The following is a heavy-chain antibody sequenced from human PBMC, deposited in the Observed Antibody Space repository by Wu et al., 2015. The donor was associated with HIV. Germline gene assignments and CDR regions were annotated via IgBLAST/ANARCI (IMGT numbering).Heavy chain of an antibody. Sequence: QVQLVQSGAEVKKPGSSVKVSCKASGGNFNTLGFSWVRQAPGQGLEWLGGIVPIFGKAHSAQKFKGRVTITADEPTTTVYMELTSLKSEDTAVYYCARNTDSVATSLYSLGVWGQGTTVTVSS. V-gene: IGHV1-69*12. J-gene: IGHJ6*02. CDR1: GGNFNTLG. CDR3: ARNTDSVATSLYSLGV. D-gene: IGHD6-19*01. CDR2: IVPIFGKA.